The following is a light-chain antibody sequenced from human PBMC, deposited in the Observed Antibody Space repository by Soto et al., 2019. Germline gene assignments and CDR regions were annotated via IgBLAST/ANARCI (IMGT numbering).Light chain of an antibody. CDR1: QSISSW. CDR2: DAS. Sequence: DIQMTQSPSTLSASEGDRVTITCRASQSISSWLAWYQQKPGKAPQLLIYDASSLESGVPSRFSGSGSGIEFTLTISSLQPDDSATYSYHQYNSYWTXGQGTK. J-gene: IGKJ1*01. CDR3: HQYNSYWT. V-gene: IGKV1-5*01.